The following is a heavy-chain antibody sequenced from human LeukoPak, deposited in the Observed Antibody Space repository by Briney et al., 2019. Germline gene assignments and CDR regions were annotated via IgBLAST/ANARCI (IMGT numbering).Heavy chain of an antibody. D-gene: IGHD2-15*01. CDR2: IYYTGST. CDR3: ARGGWNYYYYYMDV. Sequence: SETLSLTCTVSGDSISEYYWTWIRQAPGKGLEWIGYIYYTGSTNYNPSLKSRVTISVDTSRNQFSLRLSPVTAADTAVYYCARGGWNYYYYYMDVWGKGTTVTVSS. CDR1: GDSISEYY. J-gene: IGHJ6*03. V-gene: IGHV4-59*01.